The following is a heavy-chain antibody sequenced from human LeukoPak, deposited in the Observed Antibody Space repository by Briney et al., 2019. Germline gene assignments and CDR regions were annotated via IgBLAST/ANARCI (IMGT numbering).Heavy chain of an antibody. CDR1: GFTFSSYS. CDR3: AKGRNVLRYPYGMDV. CDR2: ISSSSSTI. V-gene: IGHV3-48*01. J-gene: IGHJ6*02. Sequence: GGSLRLSCAASGFTFSSYSMNWVRQAPGKGLEWVSYISSSSSTIYYADSVKGRFTISRDNAKNSLYLQMNSLRAEDTAVYYCAKGRNVLRYPYGMDVWGQGTTVTVSS. D-gene: IGHD3-9*01.